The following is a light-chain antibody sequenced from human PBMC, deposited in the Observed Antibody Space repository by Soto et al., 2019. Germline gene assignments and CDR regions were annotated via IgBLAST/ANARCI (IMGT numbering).Light chain of an antibody. V-gene: IGLV2-14*01. Sequence: QSALTQPASVSGSPGQSFTISCTGTSSDVGGSNYVSWYQQHPGKAPKLIIYGVNNRPSGVSTRFSGSKSGNTASLTISGLQAEDEADYYCISYTGTSTLVVFGGGTKLTVL. CDR1: SSDVGGSNY. J-gene: IGLJ2*01. CDR3: ISYTGTSTLVV. CDR2: GVN.